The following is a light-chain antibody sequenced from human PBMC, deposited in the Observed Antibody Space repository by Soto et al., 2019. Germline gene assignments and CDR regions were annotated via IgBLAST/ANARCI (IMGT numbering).Light chain of an antibody. J-gene: IGLJ1*01. V-gene: IGLV2-14*03. CDR2: DVS. CDR1: SSDVGGYNY. CDR3: CSYTTSNTRQIV. Sequence: QSVLTQPASVSVAPGQWITISCTGTSSDVGGYNYVSWYQHHPGKAPKLMIYDVSNRPSGVSNRFSGSKSGNTASLTISGLQPEDEADYYCCSYTTSNTRQIVFGTGTKVTVL.